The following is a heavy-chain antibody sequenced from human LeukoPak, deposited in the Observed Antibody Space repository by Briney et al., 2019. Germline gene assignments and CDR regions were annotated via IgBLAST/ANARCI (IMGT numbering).Heavy chain of an antibody. Sequence: GASVKVSCKASGYTFTGYYMHWVRQAPGQGLEWMGWINPNSGGTNYAQKFQGRVTMTRDTSISTAYMELSRLRSDDTAVYYCARVSLSDFWSGYIYYYYGMDVWGQGTTVTVSS. CDR3: ARVSLSDFWSGYIYYYYGMDV. J-gene: IGHJ6*02. V-gene: IGHV1-2*02. CDR1: GYTFTGYY. D-gene: IGHD3-3*01. CDR2: INPNSGGT.